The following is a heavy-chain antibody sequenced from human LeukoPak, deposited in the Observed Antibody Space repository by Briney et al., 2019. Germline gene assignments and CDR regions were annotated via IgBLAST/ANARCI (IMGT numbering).Heavy chain of an antibody. J-gene: IGHJ4*02. Sequence: GXSLEISCKGSGYNFTSYWIGWVRQVPGKGLVLMGIIYPLSSDTRYTPSFQGQVTISSDKSISTAYLQWSSLKASDTAMYYCARPSNWNFAGDWGQGTPVTVSS. D-gene: IGHD1-7*01. CDR2: IYPLSSDT. CDR1: GYNFTSYW. CDR3: ARPSNWNFAGD. V-gene: IGHV5-51*01.